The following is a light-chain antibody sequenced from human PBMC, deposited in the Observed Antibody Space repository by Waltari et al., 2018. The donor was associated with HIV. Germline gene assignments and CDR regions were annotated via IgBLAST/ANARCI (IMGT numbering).Light chain of an antibody. CDR2: AAS. V-gene: IGKV1-39*01. J-gene: IGKJ1*01. CDR3: QQSYSTPWT. CDR1: QSISSY. Sequence: DIQMTQSPSSLSASVGDRVTITCRASQSISSYLNWDQQKPGKAPKLLIYAASSLQSGVPSMFSGSGSGTDFTLTISSLQPEDFATYYCQQSYSTPWTFGQGTKVEIK.